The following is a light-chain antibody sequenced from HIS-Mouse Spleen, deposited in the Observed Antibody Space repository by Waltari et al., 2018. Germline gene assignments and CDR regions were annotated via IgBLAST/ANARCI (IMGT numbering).Light chain of an antibody. V-gene: IGLV2-14*01. CDR3: SSYTSSSTLVV. CDR2: EVS. Sequence: QSALTQPASGSGSPGQSITISCTGTSSDVGGYNYVPWYQHHPGKAPKLMIYEVSNRPSGVSNRFSGSKSGHTASLTISGLQAEDEADYYCSSYTSSSTLVVFGGGTKLTVL. J-gene: IGLJ2*01. CDR1: SSDVGGYNY.